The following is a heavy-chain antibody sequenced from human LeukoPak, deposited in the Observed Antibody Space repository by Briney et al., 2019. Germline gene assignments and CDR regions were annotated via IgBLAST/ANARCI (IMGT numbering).Heavy chain of an antibody. V-gene: IGHV3-30*02. CDR1: GFTFSSYG. Sequence: GGSLRLSCAASGFTFSSYGMHWVRQAPGKGLEWVAFIRNDGSNKYYADSVKGRFTISRDNSKNTLYLQMDSLRAEDTAVYYCARDASAYYWGRGTLVTVSS. CDR2: IRNDGSNK. J-gene: IGHJ4*02. CDR3: ARDASAYY. D-gene: IGHD3-3*01.